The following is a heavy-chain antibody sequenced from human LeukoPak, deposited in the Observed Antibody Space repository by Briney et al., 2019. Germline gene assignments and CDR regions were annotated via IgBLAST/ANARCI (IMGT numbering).Heavy chain of an antibody. D-gene: IGHD3-10*01. CDR3: ASTGSGGFYYGSGSYYGY. Sequence: PSETLSLTCTVSGGSISSSSYYWGWIRQPPGKGLEWIGSIYYSGSTYYNPSLKSRVTISVDRSKNQFSLKLSSVTAADTAVYYCASTGSGGFYYGSGSYYGYWGQGTLVTVSS. CDR2: IYYSGST. J-gene: IGHJ4*02. V-gene: IGHV4-39*07. CDR1: GGSISSSSYY.